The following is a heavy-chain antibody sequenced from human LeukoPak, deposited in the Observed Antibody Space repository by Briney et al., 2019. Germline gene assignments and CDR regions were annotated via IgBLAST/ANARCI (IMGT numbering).Heavy chain of an antibody. CDR2: INPYSGDT. CDR3: ARDQGSLTRSWYTGY. D-gene: IGHD6-13*01. Sequence: GASVKVSCKASGYTFTVYHIHWVRQAPGQGLEWMGRINPYSGDTNFAQKFQGRVTMTRDTSITTAYMDLSSLTPDDTAVYFCARDQGSLTRSWYTGYWGQGTQVTVSS. CDR1: GYTFTVYH. J-gene: IGHJ4*02. V-gene: IGHV1-2*06.